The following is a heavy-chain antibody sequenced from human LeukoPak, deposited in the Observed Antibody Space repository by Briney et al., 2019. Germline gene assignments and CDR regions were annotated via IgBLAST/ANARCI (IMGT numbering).Heavy chain of an antibody. V-gene: IGHV3-21*04. CDR3: AKDMWDSMVRGANTH. D-gene: IGHD3-10*01. CDR2: ISVDGNYL. CDR1: GFTFNTYG. Sequence: GGSLRLSCAASGFTFNTYGMNWVRQAPGKGLEWVSSISVDGNYLYYVDSLRRRFTVSRDNTKNSLYLQMNSLRAEDTALYYCAKDMWDSMVRGANTHWGQGTLVTVSS. J-gene: IGHJ4*02.